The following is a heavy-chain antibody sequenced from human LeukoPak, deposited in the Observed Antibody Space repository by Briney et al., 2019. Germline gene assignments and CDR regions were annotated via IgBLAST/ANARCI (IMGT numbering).Heavy chain of an antibody. CDR3: ARGGSSSAFY. D-gene: IGHD2-2*01. Sequence: GGSLRLSCAASGFTFSSYEMNWVRQAPGKGLEWVSSISGAGGTTLYADSVKGRFTISRDNSKNAVYLQMNTLRAEDTAIYYCARGGSSSAFYWGQGTLVTASS. CDR2: ISGAGGTT. J-gene: IGHJ4*02. V-gene: IGHV3-23*01. CDR1: GFTFSSYE.